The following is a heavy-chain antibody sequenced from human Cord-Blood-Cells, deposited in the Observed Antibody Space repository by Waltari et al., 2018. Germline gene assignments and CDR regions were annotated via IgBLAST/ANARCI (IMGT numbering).Heavy chain of an antibody. CDR3: ARDSVRILTGSGADY. CDR2: ISYDGSKT. V-gene: IGHV3-30*04. Sequence: QVQLVESGGGVVQPGRSLRLSCAASGFTFSSYAMDWVRQGPGKGLEWAAVISYDGSKTNYADSVKGRFTVSRDNSKHTLYLQMNSLRAEDTAVYYCARDSVRILTGSGADYWGQGTLVTVSS. CDR1: GFTFSSYA. D-gene: IGHD3-9*01. J-gene: IGHJ4*02.